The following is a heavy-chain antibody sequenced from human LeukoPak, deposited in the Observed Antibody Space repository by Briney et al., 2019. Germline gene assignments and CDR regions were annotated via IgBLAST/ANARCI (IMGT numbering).Heavy chain of an antibody. D-gene: IGHD4-17*01. CDR3: ARDNDYGVDY. V-gene: IGHV3-21*01. CDR1: GFTYSSYS. CDR2: ISSSSSYR. J-gene: IGHJ4*02. Sequence: GGSLRLSCAASGFTYSSYSLNWVRQVPGKGLEWVSYISSSSSYRYYADSVKGRFTISSDNAKNSLYLQMDSLRAEDTAVYYCARDNDYGVDYWGQGTLVTVSS.